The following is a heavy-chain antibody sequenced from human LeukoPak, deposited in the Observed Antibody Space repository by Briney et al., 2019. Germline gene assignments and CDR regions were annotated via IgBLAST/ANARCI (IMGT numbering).Heavy chain of an antibody. Sequence: SETLSLTCTVSGGSITSYYWSWIRQPAGKGLEWIGRIYTSGSPNYKPSLKSRVTMFVDTSKNQFSLKLSSVTAADTAVYYCARDLLGYYDSSGYHFDIWGQGTMVTVSS. CDR1: GGSITSYY. J-gene: IGHJ3*02. CDR3: ARDLLGYYDSSGYHFDI. D-gene: IGHD3-22*01. CDR2: IYTSGSP. V-gene: IGHV4-4*07.